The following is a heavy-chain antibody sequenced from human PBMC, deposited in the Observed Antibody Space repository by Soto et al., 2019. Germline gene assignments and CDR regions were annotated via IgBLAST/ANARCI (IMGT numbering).Heavy chain of an antibody. Sequence: EVQLVESGGGLVQPGGSLRLSCAASGLTFRTYWVIWVRQAPGKGLVWVSRVYNDGDTTMHAASVTGRFPISRDNAKNTVYLQMSGLRVEDTAMYYCEIRPGYSTGGEYWGQGTLVTVSS. CDR3: EIRPGYSTGGEY. J-gene: IGHJ4*02. V-gene: IGHV3-74*03. D-gene: IGHD2-15*01. CDR1: GLTFRTYW. CDR2: VYNDGDTT.